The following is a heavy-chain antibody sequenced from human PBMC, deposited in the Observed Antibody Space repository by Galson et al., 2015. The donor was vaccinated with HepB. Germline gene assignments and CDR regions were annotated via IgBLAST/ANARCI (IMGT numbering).Heavy chain of an antibody. V-gene: IGHV3-23*01. CDR3: ARGSGFGVVIGSAFDP. J-gene: IGHJ5*02. CDR1: GFTFSSYA. Sequence: SLRLSCAASGFTFSSYAMSWVRQAPGKGLEWVSAISGSGGSTYYADSVKGRFTISRDNSKNTLYLQMNSLRAEDTAVYYCARGSGFGVVIGSAFDPWGQGTLVTVSS. D-gene: IGHD3-3*01. CDR2: ISGSGGST.